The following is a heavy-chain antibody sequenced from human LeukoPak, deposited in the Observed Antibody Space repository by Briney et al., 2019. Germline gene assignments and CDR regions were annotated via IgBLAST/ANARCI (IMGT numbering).Heavy chain of an antibody. Sequence: PGGSLRLSCAASGFTFSSYAMHWVRQAPGKGLEYVSAISSNGGSTYYANSVKGRFTISRDNSKNTLYLQMGSLRAEDMAVYYCARGLQNHFFAYWAQGTLVTVPS. D-gene: IGHD4-11*01. CDR3: ARGLQNHFFAY. J-gene: IGHJ4*02. V-gene: IGHV3-64*01. CDR1: GFTFSSYA. CDR2: ISSNGGST.